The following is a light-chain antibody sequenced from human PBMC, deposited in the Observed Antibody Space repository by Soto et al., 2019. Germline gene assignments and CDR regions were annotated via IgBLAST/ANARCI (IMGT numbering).Light chain of an antibody. J-gene: IGLJ1*01. Sequence: QSALTQPASVSGSPGQSITISCSGTSSDVGTYNLVSWYQQYPGKAPRLMIYEVTKRPSGVSNRFSGAESGNTASLSISGLEHEDEADYYCFSYAGSSSSIFGTVTKLTVL. CDR2: EVT. CDR1: SSDVGTYNL. V-gene: IGLV2-23*02. CDR3: FSYAGSSSSI.